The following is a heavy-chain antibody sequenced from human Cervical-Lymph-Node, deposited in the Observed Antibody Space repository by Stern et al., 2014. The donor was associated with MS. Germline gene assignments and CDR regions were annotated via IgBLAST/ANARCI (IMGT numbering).Heavy chain of an antibody. V-gene: IGHV4-31*03. CDR3: AREYCSSTSCYQWFDP. CDR2: IYYSGST. D-gene: IGHD2-2*01. CDR1: GGSISSGGYY. Sequence: VQLQESGPGLVKHSQTLSLTCTVSGGSISSGGYYWSWIRPHPGKGLEGIGDIYYSGSTYYNPSLKSRVTISVDTSKNQFSLKLSSVTAADTAVYYCAREYCSSTSCYQWFDPWGQGTLVTVSS. J-gene: IGHJ5*02.